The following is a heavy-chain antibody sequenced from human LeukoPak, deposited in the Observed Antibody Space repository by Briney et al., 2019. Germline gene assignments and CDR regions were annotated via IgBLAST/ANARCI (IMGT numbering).Heavy chain of an antibody. CDR1: GYSFTNYW. CDR2: IYPGDSDI. J-gene: IGHJ4*02. V-gene: IGHV5-51*01. CDR3: ARRLTTATFDY. Sequence: GESLKISCKGSGYSFTNYWIAWVRQMPGKGLEWMGIIYPGDSDIRYSPSFQGQLTLSADKSISTAYLQWSSLKASDTAMYYCARRLTTATFDYWGQGTLVTVSS. D-gene: IGHD4-11*01.